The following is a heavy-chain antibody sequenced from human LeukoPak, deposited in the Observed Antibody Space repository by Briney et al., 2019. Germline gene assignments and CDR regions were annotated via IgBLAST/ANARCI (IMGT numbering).Heavy chain of an antibody. J-gene: IGHJ4*02. CDR2: ISSSGSTI. V-gene: IGHV3-11*04. D-gene: IGHD4-17*01. CDR3: ASPGSLYGDYVFGPFDY. CDR1: GFTFSDYY. Sequence: PGGSLRLSCAASGFTFSDYYMSWIRQAPGKGLEWVSYISSSGSTIYYADSVKGRFTISRDNAKNSLYLQMNSLRAEDTAVYYCASPGSLYGDYVFGPFDYWGQGTLVTVSS.